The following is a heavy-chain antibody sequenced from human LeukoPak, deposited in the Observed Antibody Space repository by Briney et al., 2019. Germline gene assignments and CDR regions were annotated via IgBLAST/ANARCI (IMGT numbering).Heavy chain of an antibody. J-gene: IGHJ6*02. Sequence: ASVKVSCKASGYTFTSYYMHWVRQAPGQGLEWMGIINPSGGSTSYAQKFQGRVTMTRDTSTSTVYMELSSLRSEDTAVYYCARDYTMVRGGDYYYYYGMDVWGQGTTVTVSS. CDR3: ARDYTMVRGGDYYYYYGMDV. CDR1: GYTFTSYY. D-gene: IGHD3-10*01. CDR2: INPSGGST. V-gene: IGHV1-46*01.